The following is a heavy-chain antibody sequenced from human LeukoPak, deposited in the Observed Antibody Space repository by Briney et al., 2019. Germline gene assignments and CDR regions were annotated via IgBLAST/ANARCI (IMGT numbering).Heavy chain of an antibody. J-gene: IGHJ4*02. CDR2: MNPNSGNT. CDR1: GYTLTELS. V-gene: IGHV1-8*01. CDR3: ARARSFDY. Sequence: ASVKVSCKVSGYTLTELSMHWVRQATGQGLEWMGWMNPNSGNTGYAQKFQGRVTMTRNTSISTAYMELSSLRSEDTAVYYCARARSFDYWGQGTLVTVSS.